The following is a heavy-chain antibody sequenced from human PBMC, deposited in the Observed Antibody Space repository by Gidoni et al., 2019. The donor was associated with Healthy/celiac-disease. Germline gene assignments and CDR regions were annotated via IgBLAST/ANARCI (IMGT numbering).Heavy chain of an antibody. CDR3: ARVSPESDAFDI. Sequence: QVQLVVSGGGLVKPGGSLRLSCASSGFTFSDYYMSWIRQAPGKGLEWVSYISSSSSYTNYADSVKGRFTSSRDNAKNSLYLQMNSLRAEDTAVYYCARVSPESDAFDIWGQGTMVTVSS. J-gene: IGHJ3*02. CDR2: ISSSSSYT. V-gene: IGHV3-11*06. D-gene: IGHD3-3*02. CDR1: GFTFSDYY.